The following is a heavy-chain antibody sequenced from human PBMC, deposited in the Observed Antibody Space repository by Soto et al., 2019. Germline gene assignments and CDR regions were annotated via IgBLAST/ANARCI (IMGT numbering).Heavy chain of an antibody. V-gene: IGHV3-33*01. CDR2: IWYDGSNK. J-gene: IGHJ4*02. CDR1: GFTFSSYG. Sequence: GGSLRLSCAASGFTFSSYGMHWVRQAPGKGLEWVAVIWYDGSNKYYADSVKGRFTISRDNSKNTLYLQMNSLRAEDTAVYYCARQEIYSSRGFDYWGQGTLVTVSS. CDR3: ARQEIYSSRGFDY. D-gene: IGHD6-13*01.